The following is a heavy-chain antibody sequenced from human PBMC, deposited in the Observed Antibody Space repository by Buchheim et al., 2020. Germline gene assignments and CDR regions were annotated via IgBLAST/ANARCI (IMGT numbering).Heavy chain of an antibody. J-gene: IGHJ6*02. CDR3: AKDHRIAFDNTGFPYYYGMDV. V-gene: IGHV3-23*01. D-gene: IGHD3-22*01. CDR2: ITGGGGST. Sequence: EEQLLESGGGLVQPGGSLRLSCAASGFTFTNYAMSWVRQAPGKGLEWVSAITGGGGSTYFADSVKGRFTISRDNSKNTLYLQMNSLRVEDTAVYYCAKDHRIAFDNTGFPYYYGMDVWGQGTT. CDR1: GFTFTNYA.